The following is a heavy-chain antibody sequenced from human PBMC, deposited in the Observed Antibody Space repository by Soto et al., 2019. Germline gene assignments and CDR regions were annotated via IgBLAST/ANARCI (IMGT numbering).Heavy chain of an antibody. CDR1: GFPFSSYA. V-gene: IGHV3-23*01. CDR2: ISGSGGRT. D-gene: IGHD3-16*01. J-gene: IGHJ3*02. Sequence: PGGSLRLSCVASGFPFSSYAMSWVRQTPGKGLEWVSGISGSGGRTYYADSVKGRFTISRDNSNNTLSLQMRILRVEDTAAYFCAKGGYYSLFDIWGQGTMVTVSS. CDR3: AKGGYYSLFDI.